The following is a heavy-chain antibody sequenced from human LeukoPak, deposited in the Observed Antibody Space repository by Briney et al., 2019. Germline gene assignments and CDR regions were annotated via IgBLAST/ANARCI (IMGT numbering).Heavy chain of an antibody. Sequence: SETLSLTCTVSGGSISSYYWSWIRQPPGKGLEWIGYIYYSGSTNYNPSLKSRVTISVDTSKNQFSLKLSSVTAADTAVYYCARSDIVVVPAAIRDAFDIWGQGTMVTVSS. D-gene: IGHD2-2*02. CDR2: IYYSGST. V-gene: IGHV4-59*01. CDR1: GGSISSYY. CDR3: ARSDIVVVPAAIRDAFDI. J-gene: IGHJ3*02.